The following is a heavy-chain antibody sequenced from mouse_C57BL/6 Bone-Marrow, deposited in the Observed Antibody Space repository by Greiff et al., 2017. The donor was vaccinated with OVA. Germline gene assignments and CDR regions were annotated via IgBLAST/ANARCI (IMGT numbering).Heavy chain of an antibody. CDR1: GYTFTSYW. D-gene: IGHD4-1*01. V-gene: IGHV1-50*01. Sequence: VQLQQPGAELVKPGASVKLSCKASGYTFTSYWMQWVNPRPGQGLEWIGEIDPSDSYTNYNQKFKGKATLTVDTSSSTAYMQLSILTSEDSAVYDCAELGRYWYFDVWGTGTTVTVSS. J-gene: IGHJ1*03. CDR2: IDPSDSYT. CDR3: AELGRYWYFDV.